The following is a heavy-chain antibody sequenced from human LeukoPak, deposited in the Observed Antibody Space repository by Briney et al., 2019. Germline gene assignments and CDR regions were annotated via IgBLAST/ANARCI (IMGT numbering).Heavy chain of an antibody. CDR1: GGSFSGYY. CDR2: INHSGKT. CDR3: ARGDYSNNGQIYYSGMDV. J-gene: IGHJ6*02. D-gene: IGHD4-11*01. Sequence: NPSETLSLTCAVYGGSFSGYYWSWIRQSPGKGREWIGEINHSGKTNYKPSLKSRVTISIDASKSQASLKVSSVTAADSAVYYCARGDYSNNGQIYYSGMDVWGQGTTVTVSS. V-gene: IGHV4-34*01.